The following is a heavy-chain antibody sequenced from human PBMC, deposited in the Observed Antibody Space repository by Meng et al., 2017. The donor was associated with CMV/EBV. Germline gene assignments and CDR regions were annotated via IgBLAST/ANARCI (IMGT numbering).Heavy chain of an antibody. J-gene: IGHJ5*02. Sequence: SETLSLTCAISGDSVSSNSAAWNWIRQSPSRGLEWLGRTYYRSKWYNDYAVSVKSRITINPDTSKNQFSLQLNSVTPEDTAVYYCAREEISITIFGVVIMYWFDPWGQGTLVTVSS. CDR1: GDSVSSNSAA. D-gene: IGHD3-3*01. CDR3: AREEISITIFGVVIMYWFDP. CDR2: TYYRSKWYN. V-gene: IGHV6-1*01.